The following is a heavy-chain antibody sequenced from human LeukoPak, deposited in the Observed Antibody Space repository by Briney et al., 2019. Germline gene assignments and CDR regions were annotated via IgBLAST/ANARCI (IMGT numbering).Heavy chain of an antibody. CDR1: GFTFSSYS. CDR2: ISSSSTI. J-gene: IGHJ4*02. Sequence: PGGSLRLSCAASGFTFSSYSMNWVRQAPGKGLEWVSYISSSSTIYYADSVKGRFTISRDNAKNSLYLQMSSLRAEDTAVYYCARPYDSSGYLTGYWGQGTLVTVSS. CDR3: ARPYDSSGYLTGY. V-gene: IGHV3-48*01. D-gene: IGHD3-22*01.